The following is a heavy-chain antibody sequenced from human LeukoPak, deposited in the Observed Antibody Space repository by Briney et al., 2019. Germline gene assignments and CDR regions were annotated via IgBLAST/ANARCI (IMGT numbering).Heavy chain of an antibody. CDR3: ARGRFGSYISVDY. Sequence: GGSLRLSCAASGFTFSSYSMNWVRQAPGKGLEWVSSISSSSSYIYYADSVKGRFTISRDNAKNSLYLQMNSLRAEDTAVYYCARGRFGSYISVDYWGQGTLVTVSS. D-gene: IGHD1-26*01. CDR2: ISSSSSYI. J-gene: IGHJ4*02. V-gene: IGHV3-21*01. CDR1: GFTFSSYS.